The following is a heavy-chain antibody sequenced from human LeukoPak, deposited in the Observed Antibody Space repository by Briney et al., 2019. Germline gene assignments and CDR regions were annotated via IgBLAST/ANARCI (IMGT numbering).Heavy chain of an antibody. CDR3: SRGGDCSSITCPLGF. V-gene: IGHV3-30*03. D-gene: IGHD2-2*01. J-gene: IGHJ4*02. Sequence: PGGSLRLSCAASGFTFSSYGMNWVRQAPGKGLEWVAVISYDGTNDYYADSVKGRFTISRDNSKNTLYLQMNSLRVEDTAVYYCSRGGDCSSITCPLGFWGQGTLVTVSS. CDR1: GFTFSSYG. CDR2: ISYDGTND.